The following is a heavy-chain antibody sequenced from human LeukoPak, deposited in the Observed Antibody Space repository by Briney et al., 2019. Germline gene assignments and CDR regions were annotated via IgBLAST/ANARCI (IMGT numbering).Heavy chain of an antibody. CDR3: ARGGSHFEY. V-gene: IGHV5-51*01. CDR1: GYNFTNYW. CDR2: IYPGDSDI. Sequence: GESLKISCKGSGYNFTNYWIGWVRQMPGKGLEWMEIIYPGDSDIRYSPSFQGQVTISVDKSANTAYLQRSSLKASDTAIYYCARGGSHFEYWGQGTLVTVSS. J-gene: IGHJ4*02. D-gene: IGHD3-16*01.